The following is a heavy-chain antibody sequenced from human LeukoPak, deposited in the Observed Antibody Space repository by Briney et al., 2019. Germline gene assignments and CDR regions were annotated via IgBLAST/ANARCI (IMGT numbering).Heavy chain of an antibody. V-gene: IGHV4-59*01. CDR1: GGSISSYY. CDR2: NYYSGST. J-gene: IGHJ3*02. CDR3: ARAYSSSWYGAFDI. Sequence: SETLSLTCTVSGGSISSYYWSWIRQPPGKGLEWIGYNYYSGSTNYNPSLKSRVTISVDTSKNQFSLKLSSVTAADTAVYYCARAYSSSWYGAFDIWGQGTMVTVS. D-gene: IGHD6-13*01.